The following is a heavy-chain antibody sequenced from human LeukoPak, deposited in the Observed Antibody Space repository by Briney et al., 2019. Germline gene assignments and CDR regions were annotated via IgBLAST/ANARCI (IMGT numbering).Heavy chain of an antibody. CDR3: ARKIAVAGPAHAFDI. J-gene: IGHJ3*02. CDR2: IYYSGST. D-gene: IGHD6-19*01. Sequence: SETLSLTCTVSGGSISSYYWSWIRQPPGEGLEWIGYIYYSGSTNYNPSLKSRVTISVDTSKNQFSLKLSSVTAADTAVYYCARKIAVAGPAHAFDIWGQGTMVTVSS. V-gene: IGHV4-59*01. CDR1: GGSISSYY.